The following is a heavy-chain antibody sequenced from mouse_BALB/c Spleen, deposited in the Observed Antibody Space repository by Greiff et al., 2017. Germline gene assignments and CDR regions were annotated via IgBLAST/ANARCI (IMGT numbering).Heavy chain of an antibody. J-gene: IGHJ4*01. D-gene: IGHD2-14*01. CDR2: ISSGGGNT. CDR3: ASDRYDYAMDY. CDR1: GFTFSSYT. V-gene: IGHV5-9*03. Sequence: DVKLVESGGGLVKPGGSLKLSCAASGFTFSSYTMSWVRQTPEKRLDWVATISSGGGNTYYPDSVKGRFTISRDNAKNNLYLQMSSLRSEDTALYYCASDRYDYAMDYWGQGTSVTVSS.